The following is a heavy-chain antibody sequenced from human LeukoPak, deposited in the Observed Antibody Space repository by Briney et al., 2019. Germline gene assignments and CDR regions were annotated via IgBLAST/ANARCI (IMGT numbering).Heavy chain of an antibody. J-gene: IGHJ4*02. Sequence: GGSLRLSCAASGFTFSTCWMHWVRQAPGKGLEWISYISRISTTVHYADSVKGRFTISRDNVNNSLFLQMNSLRAEDTAVYYCARACNFCFTGADYWGQGSLVTVSS. CDR1: GFTFSTCW. D-gene: IGHD2-8*02. CDR3: ARACNFCFTGADY. V-gene: IGHV3-48*01. CDR2: ISRISTTV.